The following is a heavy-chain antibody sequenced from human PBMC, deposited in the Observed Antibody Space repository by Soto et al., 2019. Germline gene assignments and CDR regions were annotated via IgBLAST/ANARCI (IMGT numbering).Heavy chain of an antibody. J-gene: IGHJ6*02. V-gene: IGHV1-69*13. CDR3: ARGIAATTPYYYYGMDV. D-gene: IGHD2-15*01. CDR2: IIPIFCTA. CDR1: GGTFSSYA. Sequence: SVKVSCKASGGTFSSYAISWVRQAPRQGLEWMGGIIPIFCTANYAQKFQGRVTITAHESTGTAYMELSSLRSEDTAVYYCARGIAATTPYYYYGMDVWGQGTTDTVSS.